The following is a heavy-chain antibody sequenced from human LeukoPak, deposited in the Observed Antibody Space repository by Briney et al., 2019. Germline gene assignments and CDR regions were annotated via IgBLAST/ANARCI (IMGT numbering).Heavy chain of an antibody. CDR3: ARELYDFWSGYPRGAFDI. D-gene: IGHD3-3*01. J-gene: IGHJ3*02. V-gene: IGHV3-21*01. CDR1: GFTFSSYS. Sequence: PGGSLRLSCAASGFTFSSYSMSWVRQAPGKGLEWVSSISSSSSYIYYADSVKGRFTISRDNAKNSLYLQMNSLRAEDTAVYYCARELYDFWSGYPRGAFDIWGQGTMVTVSS. CDR2: ISSSSSYI.